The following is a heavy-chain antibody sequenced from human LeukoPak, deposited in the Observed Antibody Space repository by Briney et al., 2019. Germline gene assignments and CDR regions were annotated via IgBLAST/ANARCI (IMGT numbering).Heavy chain of an antibody. CDR1: GYTFTSYG. Sequence: ASVKVSCKASGYTFTSYGISWVRQAPGQGLEWMGWISAYNGNTNYAQKLQGRVTMTTDTSTSTAYMELRSLRSDDTAVYYCARDGSTITMVRGTYYYYYGMDVWGQGTTVTVSS. J-gene: IGHJ6*02. CDR2: ISAYNGNT. D-gene: IGHD3-10*01. V-gene: IGHV1-18*01. CDR3: ARDGSTITMVRGTYYYYYGMDV.